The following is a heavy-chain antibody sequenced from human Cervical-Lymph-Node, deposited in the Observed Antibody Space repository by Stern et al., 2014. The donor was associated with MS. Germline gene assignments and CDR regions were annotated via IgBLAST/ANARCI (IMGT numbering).Heavy chain of an antibody. CDR3: AKDWEYDGDIGWYSDV. J-gene: IGHJ2*01. V-gene: IGHV3-30*18. CDR2: LSYDVSTK. CDR1: GFAFSHYG. D-gene: IGHD4-17*01. Sequence: VQLVESGGGVVQPGRSLRVSCAASGFAFSHYGMNWVRQAPGKGLEGVAFLSYDVSTKHYADSVKGRFTISRDNSNNMVFLQMNSLRTEDTAVYYCAKDWEYDGDIGWYSDVWGRGTLVTVSS.